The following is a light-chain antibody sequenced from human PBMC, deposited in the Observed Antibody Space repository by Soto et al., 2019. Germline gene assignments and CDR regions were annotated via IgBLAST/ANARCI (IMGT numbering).Light chain of an antibody. V-gene: IGKV3-15*01. CDR1: QSVSSN. J-gene: IGKJ1*01. Sequence: EIVMTQSPATLSVSTGERATLSCRASQSVSSNLAWYQQKPGQAPRLLIYGASTRATAIPASFSGSGSGTEFALHVSSLQSQDFAGYYCQHYHDWPWTFGQGTKVEIK. CDR2: GAS. CDR3: QHYHDWPWT.